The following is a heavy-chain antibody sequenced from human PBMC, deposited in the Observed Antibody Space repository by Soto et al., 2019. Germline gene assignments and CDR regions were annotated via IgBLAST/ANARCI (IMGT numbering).Heavy chain of an antibody. J-gene: IGHJ6*02. V-gene: IGHV1-18*01. CDR2: ISGYDGHT. CDR3: AREGEMPYYYYGLDV. D-gene: IGHD3-16*01. CDR1: GYTFTTYG. Sequence: ASVKVSCKASGYTFTTYGITWVRQATGQGLEWMGWISGYDGHTKYAQKFQGRVIMTTDTSTSTVYMDLRSLRSDDTAVYYCAREGEMPYYYYGLDVWGQGTTVTAP.